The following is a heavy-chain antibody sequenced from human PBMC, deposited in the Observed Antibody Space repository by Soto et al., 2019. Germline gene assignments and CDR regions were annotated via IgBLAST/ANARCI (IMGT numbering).Heavy chain of an antibody. J-gene: IGHJ1*01. CDR1: GFTFSRHG. CDR2: IWYDGSNK. V-gene: IGHV3-33*01. CDR3: ARDGDYYDSSGYHEYFQH. Sequence: GGSLRISCAAPGFTFSRHGLHSDRQDPGKGLEWVAVIWYDGSNKYYADSVKGRFTISRDKSKNTLYLQMNSLRAEDTSVYYCARDGDYYDSSGYHEYFQHWGQGTLVTVSS. D-gene: IGHD3-22*01.